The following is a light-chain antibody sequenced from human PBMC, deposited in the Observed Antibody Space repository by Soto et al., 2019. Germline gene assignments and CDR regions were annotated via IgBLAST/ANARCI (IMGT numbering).Light chain of an antibody. V-gene: IGLV1-40*01. Sequence: QSVLTQPPSVSGAPGQRVTISCTGSMSNIGTGYDVHWYKQLPGTVPKLVIYEDTKRPSGVPDRFSASTSGTSASLAITGLRAEDEADYYCQSYDSSLIASVFGGGTKLTVL. J-gene: IGLJ2*01. CDR1: MSNIGTGYD. CDR3: QSYDSSLIASV. CDR2: EDT.